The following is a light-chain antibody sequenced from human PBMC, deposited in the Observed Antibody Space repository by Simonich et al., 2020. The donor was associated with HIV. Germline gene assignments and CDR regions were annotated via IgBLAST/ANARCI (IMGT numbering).Light chain of an antibody. CDR1: SSDVGGYNY. Sequence: QSALTQPRSVSGSPGQSVTISCTGTSSDVGGYNYVSWYQQHPGKAPKLIIYVVTNRPSGVSNRFSGSKSGNTASLTISGLQAEDEADYYCSSYTSSSTWVFGGGTKLTVL. J-gene: IGLJ3*02. V-gene: IGLV2-14*01. CDR2: VVT. CDR3: SSYTSSSTWV.